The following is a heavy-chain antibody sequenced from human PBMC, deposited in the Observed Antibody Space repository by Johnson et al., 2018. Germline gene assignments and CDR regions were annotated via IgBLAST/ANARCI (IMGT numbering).Heavy chain of an antibody. CDR1: GFTFTNAW. V-gene: IGHV3-23*04. CDR2: ISGSGGSP. D-gene: IGHD5-24*01. CDR3: AREMATDDAFDI. J-gene: IGHJ3*02. Sequence: VQLVQSGGGLVKXGGSXRLXCAASGFTFTNAWMSWVRQVPGGGLEWVSVISGSGGSPYYADSVRGRFTISRDNSKNTLYLQMNSPRAEETAVYYCAREMATDDAFDIWGQGTMVTVSS.